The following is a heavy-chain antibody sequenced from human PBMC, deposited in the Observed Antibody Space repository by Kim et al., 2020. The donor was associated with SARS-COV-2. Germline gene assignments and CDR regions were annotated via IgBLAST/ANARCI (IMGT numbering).Heavy chain of an antibody. Sequence: IYYAASLRGRFTISRDSAKSSLYLQMNSLKDEDTAVYYCARNLRYWGQGTLVTVSS. J-gene: IGHJ4*02. D-gene: IGHD3-16*01. V-gene: IGHV3-48*02. CDR3: ARNLRY. CDR2: I.